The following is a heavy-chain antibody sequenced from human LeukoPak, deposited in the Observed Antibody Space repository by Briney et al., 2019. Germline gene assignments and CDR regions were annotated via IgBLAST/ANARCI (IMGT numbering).Heavy chain of an antibody. CDR2: ITASGGST. Sequence: GGSLRLSCAASGFIVSSNYMSWVRQAQGKGLEWVSGITASGGSTWYADSVKGRFTISRDNSKNTLYLQMTSLRAEDTAIYYCVKSDYDILTPYHNWGQGTLVTVSS. D-gene: IGHD3-9*01. CDR3: VKSDYDILTPYHN. CDR1: GFIVSSNY. J-gene: IGHJ4*02. V-gene: IGHV3-23*01.